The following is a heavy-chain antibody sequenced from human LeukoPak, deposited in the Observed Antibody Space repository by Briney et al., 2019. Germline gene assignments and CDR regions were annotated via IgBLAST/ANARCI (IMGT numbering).Heavy chain of an antibody. CDR2: INHSGST. V-gene: IGHV4-34*01. D-gene: IGHD2-15*01. CDR1: GGSFSGYY. CDR3: ARVTAGYCLDY. J-gene: IGHJ4*02. Sequence: SETLSLTCAVYGGSFSGYYWSWIRQPPGKGLEWIGEINHSGSTSYNPSLKSRVTISVDTSKNQFPLKLSSVTAADTAVYYCARVTAGYCLDYWGQGTLVTVSS.